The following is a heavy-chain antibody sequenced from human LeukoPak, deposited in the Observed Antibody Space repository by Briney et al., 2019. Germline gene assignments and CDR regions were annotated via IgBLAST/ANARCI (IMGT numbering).Heavy chain of an antibody. D-gene: IGHD5/OR15-5a*01. CDR2: ISTDGNDK. CDR1: GFTFSGYA. V-gene: IGHV3-30*04. CDR3: AKDKSVSADYYFDY. Sequence: GGSLRLSCAASGFTFSGYAMHWVRQAPGKGLEWLTVISTDGNDKHYADSVKGRFTVSRDNSKNTLFLEMNNLRTEDTAVYYCAKDKSVSADYYFDYWGQGTLLPVSS. J-gene: IGHJ4*02.